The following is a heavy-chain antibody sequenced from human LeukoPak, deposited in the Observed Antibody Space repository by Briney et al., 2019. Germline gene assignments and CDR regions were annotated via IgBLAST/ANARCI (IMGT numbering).Heavy chain of an antibody. CDR1: GGSISSGGYY. CDR3: ARDSTPVSTGPNWFDP. J-gene: IGHJ5*02. CDR2: IYYSGST. V-gene: IGHV4-31*03. Sequence: SETLSLTCTVSGGSISSGGYYWSWIRQHPGKGLEWIGYIYYSGSTYYNPSLKSRVTISVDTSKNQFPLKLSSVTAADTAVYYCARDSTPVSTGPNWFDPWGQGTLVTVSS. D-gene: IGHD3-16*01.